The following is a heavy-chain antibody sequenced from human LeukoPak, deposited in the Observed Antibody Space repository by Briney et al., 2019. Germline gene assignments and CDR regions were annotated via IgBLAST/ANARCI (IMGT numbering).Heavy chain of an antibody. J-gene: IGHJ4*02. CDR2: ISSSSSYI. CDR3: AREGGVVVVPAAIDY. V-gene: IGHV3-21*01. D-gene: IGHD2-2*01. CDR1: GFTFSSYS. Sequence: GRTLRLSCAASGFTFSSYSMNWVRQAPGKGLEWVSSISSSSSYIYYADSVKGRFTISRENAKNSLYLQMNSLRAEDTAVYYCAREGGVVVVPAAIDYWGQGTLVTVSS.